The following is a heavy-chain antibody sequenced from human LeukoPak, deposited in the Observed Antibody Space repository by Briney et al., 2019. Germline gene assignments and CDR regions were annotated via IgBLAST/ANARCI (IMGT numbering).Heavy chain of an antibody. V-gene: IGHV4-34*01. CDR1: GGSFSGYY. CDR3: AVAGTNLSTDY. CDR2: INHSGST. D-gene: IGHD6-19*01. J-gene: IGHJ4*02. Sequence: SETLSLTCAAYGGSFSGYYWSWIRQPPGKGLEWIGEINHSGSTNYNPSLKSRVTISVDTSKNQFSLKLSSVTAADTAVYYCAVAGTNLSTDYWGQGTLVTVSS.